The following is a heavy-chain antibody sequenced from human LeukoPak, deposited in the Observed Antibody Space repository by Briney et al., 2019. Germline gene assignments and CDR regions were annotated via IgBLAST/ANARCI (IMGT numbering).Heavy chain of an antibody. D-gene: IGHD2-2*01. Sequence: TSETLSLTCTASGGSISNYNWSWMRQPPGKGLEWIGYIQYGGSTNYSPSFKSRVTMSLDTSKNQLSLKLSSVTAADTAGYFCAILQLGYCDTTSCRRGYYMDVWGKGTTVTVSS. J-gene: IGHJ6*03. V-gene: IGHV4-59*08. CDR2: IQYGGST. CDR3: AILQLGYCDTTSCRRGYYMDV. CDR1: GGSISNYN.